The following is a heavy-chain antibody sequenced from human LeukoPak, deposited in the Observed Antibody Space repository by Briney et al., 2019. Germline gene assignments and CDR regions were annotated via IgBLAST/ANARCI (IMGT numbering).Heavy chain of an antibody. D-gene: IGHD6-13*01. J-gene: IGHJ4*02. V-gene: IGHV3-72*01. CDR3: ARGGPYSTSNY. Sequence: GGSLRLSCAASGFTSSDHYMDWVRQAPGKGLEWVGRIRSKANRYSTEYAAPVKGRFTILRDDSKNSVYLQMSNLKTEDSAVYYCARGGPYSTSNYWGQGTLVTVSS. CDR1: GFTSSDHY. CDR2: IRSKANRYST.